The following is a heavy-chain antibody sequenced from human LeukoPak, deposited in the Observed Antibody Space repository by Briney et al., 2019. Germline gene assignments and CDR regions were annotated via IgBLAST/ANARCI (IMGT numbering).Heavy chain of an antibody. CDR2: ISAYNGNT. CDR1: GYTFTSYG. Sequence: ASVKVSCKASGYTFTSYGISWVRQAPGQGLEWMGWISAYNGNTNYAQKLQGRVTMTTDTSTSTAYMELRSLRSDDTAVYYCASGSSDKGYYYGMDVWGQGTTVTVSS. D-gene: IGHD1-26*01. CDR3: ASGSSDKGYYYGMDV. J-gene: IGHJ6*02. V-gene: IGHV1-18*01.